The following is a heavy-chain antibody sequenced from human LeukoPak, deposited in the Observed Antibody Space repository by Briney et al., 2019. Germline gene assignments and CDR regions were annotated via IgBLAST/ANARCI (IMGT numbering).Heavy chain of an antibody. Sequence: SETLSLTCTVSGGSISSYYWSWVRQPAGKGLEWIGRIYSSGDTNYNPSLKSRVSMSVDTSRNQFSLKLNSVTAADTAVYYCARESVGYCSGGSCPYYFDYWDQGTLVTVSS. J-gene: IGHJ4*02. V-gene: IGHV4-4*07. CDR3: ARESVGYCSGGSCPYYFDY. CDR1: GGSISSYY. CDR2: IYSSGDT. D-gene: IGHD2-15*01.